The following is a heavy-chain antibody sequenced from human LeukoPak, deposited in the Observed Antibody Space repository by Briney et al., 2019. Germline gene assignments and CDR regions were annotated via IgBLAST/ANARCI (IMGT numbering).Heavy chain of an antibody. CDR2: ISDNGERT. V-gene: IGHV3-23*01. Sequence: GGSLRLSCSASGFTFSSYAMSWVRQAPGKGLEWVSTISDNGERTYYADSVKGRFIISRDNSKNTLYLQMSSLRAEDTAVYYCAKGEGPIYSFYWGQGTLVTVSS. D-gene: IGHD5-12*01. CDR3: AKGEGPIYSFY. J-gene: IGHJ4*02. CDR1: GFTFSSYA.